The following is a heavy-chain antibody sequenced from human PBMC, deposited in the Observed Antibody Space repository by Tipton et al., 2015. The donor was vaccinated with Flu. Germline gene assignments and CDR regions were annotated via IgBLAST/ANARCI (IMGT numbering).Heavy chain of an antibody. D-gene: IGHD5/OR15-5a*01. CDR2: MNPDSGDT. CDR1: GYIFTTYD. V-gene: IGHV1-8*01. CDR3: ARGGRSLPNYDF. Sequence: VQSGAEVKKPGASVRVSCKASGYIFTTYDINWVRQATGQGLEWMGWMNPDSGDTGYAQKFQGRVTMTRDSSVSSAYLELNSLGSEDTAVYYCARGGRSLPNYDFWGQGTLLTVSS. J-gene: IGHJ4*02.